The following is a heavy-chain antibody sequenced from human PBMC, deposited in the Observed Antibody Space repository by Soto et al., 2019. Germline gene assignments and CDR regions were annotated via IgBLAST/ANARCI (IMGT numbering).Heavy chain of an antibody. CDR2: ISAYNGNT. J-gene: IGHJ5*02. CDR3: ARDHCSSTSCYVGWFDP. D-gene: IGHD2-2*01. CDR1: GYTFTSYG. Sequence: GASVKVSCKASGYTFTSYGISWVRQAPGQGLEWMGWISAYNGNTNYAQKLQGRVTMTTDTSTSTAYMELRSLRSDDTAVYYCARDHCSSTSCYVGWFDPWGQGTLVTVSS. V-gene: IGHV1-18*01.